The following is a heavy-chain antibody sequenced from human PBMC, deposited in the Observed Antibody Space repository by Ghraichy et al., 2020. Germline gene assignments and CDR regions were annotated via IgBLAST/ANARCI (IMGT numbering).Heavy chain of an antibody. D-gene: IGHD2-2*01. J-gene: IGHJ6*02. CDR1: GGSISSSSYY. CDR3: AREPCSSTSCYRSGARGGYYYYGMDV. Sequence: SETLSLTCTVSGGSISSSSYYWGWIRQPPGKGLEWIGSIYYSGSTYYNPSLKSRVTISVDTSKNQFSLKLSSVTAADTAVYYCAREPCSSTSCYRSGARGGYYYYGMDVWGQGTTVTVSS. CDR2: IYYSGST. V-gene: IGHV4-39*07.